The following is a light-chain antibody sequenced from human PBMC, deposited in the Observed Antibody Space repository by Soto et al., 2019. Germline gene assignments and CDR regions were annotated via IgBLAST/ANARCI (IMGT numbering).Light chain of an antibody. CDR2: EVR. CDR3: SSYTTNSPYV. CDR1: SSDVGGYNF. Sequence: QSALTQPASVSGSPGQSVTISCTGTSSDVGGYNFVSWYQQHPGKAPKLTIYEVRNRPSGVSNRFSASKSGNTASLTISGLQADDEADYYCSSYTTNSPYVFGTGTKLTVL. J-gene: IGLJ1*01. V-gene: IGLV2-14*01.